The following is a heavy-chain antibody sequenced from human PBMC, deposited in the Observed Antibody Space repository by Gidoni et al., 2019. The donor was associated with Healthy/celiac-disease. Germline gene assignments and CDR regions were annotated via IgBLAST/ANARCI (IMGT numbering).Heavy chain of an antibody. Sequence: EVQLVESGGGLVQPGGSLRLSCAASGFTFSSDSMNWVRQAPGKGLEWVSYISSSSSTIYYADSVKGRFTISRDNAKNSLYLQMNSLRDEDTAVYYCARDSGSYYVRAMYYFDYWGQGTLVTVSS. D-gene: IGHD1-26*01. CDR2: ISSSSSTI. CDR3: ARDSGSYYVRAMYYFDY. J-gene: IGHJ4*02. CDR1: GFTFSSDS. V-gene: IGHV3-48*02.